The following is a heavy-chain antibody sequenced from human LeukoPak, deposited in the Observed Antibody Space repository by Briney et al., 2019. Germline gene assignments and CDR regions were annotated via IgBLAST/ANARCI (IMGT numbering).Heavy chain of an antibody. D-gene: IGHD3-10*01. Sequence: PGGSLRLSCAASGYTASTNYMRWGRQAPGKGLEWVSVIYSGDTTFYADSVRGKFTISRDNSKNTLYLQMNSLRAEDTAVYYCASILRSSSGYYFDYWGQGTLVTVSS. CDR2: IYSGDTT. J-gene: IGHJ4*02. V-gene: IGHV3-66*01. CDR3: ASILRSSSGYYFDY. CDR1: GYTASTNY.